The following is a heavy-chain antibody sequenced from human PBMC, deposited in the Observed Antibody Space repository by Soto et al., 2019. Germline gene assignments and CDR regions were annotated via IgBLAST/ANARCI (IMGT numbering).Heavy chain of an antibody. CDR3: AKDPRGFTFGYYFES. J-gene: IGHJ4*02. Sequence: VGSLTLSCVASVFSFSSHATTCLLQVPRKGLEWLSSISYSSDKTYYADSVKGRFTISRDNSKYTLYLQMDSLRREDMAVYYCAKDPRGFTFGYYFESWGQGSPVIVSS. V-gene: IGHV3-23*01. CDR1: VFSFSSHA. CDR2: ISYSSDKT. D-gene: IGHD5-18*01.